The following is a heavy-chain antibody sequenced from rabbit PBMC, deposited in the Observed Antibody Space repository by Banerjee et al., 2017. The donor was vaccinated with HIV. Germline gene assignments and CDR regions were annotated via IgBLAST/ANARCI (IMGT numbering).Heavy chain of an antibody. CDR2: IYAGSSGST. CDR1: GFSFSSYYY. D-gene: IGHD6-1*01. Sequence: QEQLEESGGDLVKPGASLTLTCTASGFSFSSYYYMCWVRQAPGRGLEWIACIYAGSSGSTYYASWAKGRFTISKTSSTTVTLQMASLTAADTATYFCARGLYTYGYVGDAYATNLWGQGTLVTVS. CDR3: ARGLYTYGYVGDAYATNL. J-gene: IGHJ4*01. V-gene: IGHV1S45*01.